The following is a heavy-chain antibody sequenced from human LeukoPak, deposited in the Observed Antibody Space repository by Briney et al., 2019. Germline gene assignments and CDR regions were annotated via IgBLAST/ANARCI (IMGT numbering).Heavy chain of an antibody. V-gene: IGHV3-23*01. J-gene: IGHJ4*02. D-gene: IGHD5-24*01. CDR3: AKVAEMATIGGLDY. Sequence: GGSLRLSCAASGFTFSSYGMSWVRQAPGKGQECVSAISGSGGSTYYADSVKGRFTISRDNSKNTLYLQMNSLRAEDTAVYYCAKVAEMATIGGLDYWGQGTLVTVSS. CDR2: ISGSGGST. CDR1: GFTFSSYG.